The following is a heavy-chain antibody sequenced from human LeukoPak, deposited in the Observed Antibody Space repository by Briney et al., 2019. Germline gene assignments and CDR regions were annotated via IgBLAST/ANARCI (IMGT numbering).Heavy chain of an antibody. CDR3: ASAPRGMTTYYFDY. J-gene: IGHJ4*02. D-gene: IGHD4-17*01. CDR2: ISSSSSYI. CDR1: GFTFSSYS. Sequence: GRSLRLSCAASGFTFSSYSMNWVRQAPGKGLEWVSSISSSSSYIYYADSVKGRFTISRDNAKNSLYLQMNSLRAEDTAVYYCASAPRGMTTYYFDYWGQGTLVTVSS. V-gene: IGHV3-21*01.